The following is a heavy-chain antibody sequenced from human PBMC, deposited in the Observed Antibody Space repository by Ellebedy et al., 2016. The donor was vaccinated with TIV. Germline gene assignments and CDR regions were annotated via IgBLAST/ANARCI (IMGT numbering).Heavy chain of an antibody. J-gene: IGHJ6*02. CDR3: ARRVVVTSLGLPSYYYYYGLDV. D-gene: IGHD2-21*02. CDR2: IIPIFGTI. Sequence: SVKVSCXASGATFSSYAISWVRQAPGQGLEWMGNIIPIFGTISYAQRLQGRVTITADKSTSTVYMELNSLRSEDTAVYFCARRVVVTSLGLPSYYYYYGLDVWGQGTTVTVSS. V-gene: IGHV1-69*06. CDR1: GATFSSYA.